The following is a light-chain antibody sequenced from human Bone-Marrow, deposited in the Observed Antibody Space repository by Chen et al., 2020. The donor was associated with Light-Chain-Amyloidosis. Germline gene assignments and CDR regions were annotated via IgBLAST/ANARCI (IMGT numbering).Light chain of an antibody. V-gene: IGKV1-39*01. CDR1: QSISSY. CDR2: AAS. CDR3: QQSYSTLWT. J-gene: IGKJ1*01. Sequence: DIQMIQSPSSLSASVGDRVTIPCRASQSISSYLNWYQQKPGKAPKLLIYAASSLQSGVPSRFSGSGSGTDFTLTISSLQPEDFATYYCQQSYSTLWTFGQGTKVEIK.